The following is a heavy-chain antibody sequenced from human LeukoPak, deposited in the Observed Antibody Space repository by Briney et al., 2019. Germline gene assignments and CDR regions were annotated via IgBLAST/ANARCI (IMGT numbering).Heavy chain of an antibody. J-gene: IGHJ4*02. CDR2: ISYDGSNK. D-gene: IGHD3-22*01. CDR3: AKDSDPMIVVVISYFDY. Sequence: GGSLRLSCVASGFTFSSYGMHWVRQAPGKGLEWVAVISYDGSNKYYADSVKGRFTISRDNPKNTLYLQMNSLRAEDTAVYYCAKDSDPMIVVVISYFDYWGQGTLVTVSS. V-gene: IGHV3-30*18. CDR1: GFTFSSYG.